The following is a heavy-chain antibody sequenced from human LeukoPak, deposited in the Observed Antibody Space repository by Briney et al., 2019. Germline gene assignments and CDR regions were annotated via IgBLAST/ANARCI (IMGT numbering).Heavy chain of an antibody. CDR2: INPNSGDT. Sequence: ASVKVSCKASGYTFTGYYMHWVRQAPGQGLEWMGWINPNSGDTNYGQKFQGRVTMTRDTSISTAYMELSRLRSDDTAVYYCARYDITMVRGVIYYYYYYMDVWGKGTTVTVSS. CDR3: ARYDITMVRGVIYYYYYYMDV. CDR1: GYTFTGYY. V-gene: IGHV1-2*02. D-gene: IGHD3-10*01. J-gene: IGHJ6*03.